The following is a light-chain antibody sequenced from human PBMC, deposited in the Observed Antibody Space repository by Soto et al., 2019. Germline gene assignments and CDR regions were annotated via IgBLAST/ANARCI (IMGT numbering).Light chain of an antibody. CDR3: CSYAGRSTDV. Sequence: QSALTQPASVSGSPGQSITISCTGTSSEVGSYNLVSWYQQHPGKAPKLMIYEGTKRPSGVSNRFSGSKSGNTASLTISGLQAEDEADYYCCSYAGRSTDVFGSGTKLTVL. J-gene: IGLJ1*01. V-gene: IGLV2-23*01. CDR1: SSEVGSYNL. CDR2: EGT.